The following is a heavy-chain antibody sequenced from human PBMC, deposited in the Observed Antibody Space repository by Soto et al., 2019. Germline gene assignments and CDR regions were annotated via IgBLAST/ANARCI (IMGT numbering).Heavy chain of an antibody. J-gene: IGHJ4*02. D-gene: IGHD2-15*01. CDR3: ARVLEAVAATPYYY. Sequence: QVQLVQSGAEVKKPGSSVKVSCKASGGTFSSYTISWVRQAPGQGLKWMGRIIPILGISNYAQKFQGSVRITADKSTSPAYMELSRLRSEDTAVYYCARVLEAVAATPYYYWGQGTRVTVSS. CDR1: GGTFSSYT. CDR2: IIPILGIS. V-gene: IGHV1-69*02.